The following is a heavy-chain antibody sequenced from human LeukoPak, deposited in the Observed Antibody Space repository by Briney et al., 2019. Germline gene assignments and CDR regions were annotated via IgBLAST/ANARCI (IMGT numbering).Heavy chain of an antibody. CDR3: ARDRDDYGDHDY. D-gene: IGHD4-17*01. J-gene: IGHJ4*02. CDR1: GFTFSSYS. CDR2: ISSSSSYI. V-gene: IGHV3-21*01. Sequence: GGSLRLSCAASGFTFSSYSMNWVRQAPGKGLEWVSSISSSSSYIYYADSVKGRFTISRDNAKNSLYLQMNSLRAEDTAVYYCARDRDDYGDHDYWGQGTLVTVSS.